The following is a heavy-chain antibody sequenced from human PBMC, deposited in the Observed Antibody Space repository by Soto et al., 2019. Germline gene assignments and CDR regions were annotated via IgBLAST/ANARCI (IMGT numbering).Heavy chain of an antibody. J-gene: IGHJ4*02. D-gene: IGHD1-26*01. CDR3: ARVGLVGASPFDY. CDR2: IYYSGST. Sequence: SETLSLTXTVSGGSISSYYWSWIRQPPGKGLEWIGYIYYSGSTNYNPSLKSRVTISVDTSKNQFSLKLSSVTAADTAVYYCARVGLVGASPFDYWGQGTLVTVSS. CDR1: GGSISSYY. V-gene: IGHV4-59*01.